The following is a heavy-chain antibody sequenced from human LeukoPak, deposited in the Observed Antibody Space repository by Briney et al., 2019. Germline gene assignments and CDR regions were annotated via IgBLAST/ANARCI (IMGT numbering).Heavy chain of an antibody. V-gene: IGHV4-59*01. CDR2: IFYSGIT. D-gene: IGHD3-3*01. J-gene: IGHJ3*02. Sequence: PSETLSLTCSVSGGSISNYYWNWIRQSPGQGLEWIGYIFYSGITKYNPSLRSRVNMSVDTSKNQFSLKLSSVAAADTAVYYCARDFEVGEGFASRPVTFDTWGQGTLVTVSS. CDR1: GGSISNYY. CDR3: ARDFEVGEGFASRPVTFDT.